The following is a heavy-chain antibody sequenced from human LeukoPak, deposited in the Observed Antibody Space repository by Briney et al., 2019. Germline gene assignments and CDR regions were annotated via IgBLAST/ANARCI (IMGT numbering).Heavy chain of an antibody. Sequence: SETLSLTCPLAGGSISIYSRSWIRQPPGKGLEWIGYISYSGSTNYNPSLKSRVTTPVDTSKNQFSLKLSSVTAADTAVYYCARGVAKWLPFDYWGQGTLVTVSS. CDR1: GGSISIYS. J-gene: IGHJ4*02. D-gene: IGHD5-12*01. CDR2: ISYSGST. CDR3: ARGVAKWLPFDY. V-gene: IGHV4-59*01.